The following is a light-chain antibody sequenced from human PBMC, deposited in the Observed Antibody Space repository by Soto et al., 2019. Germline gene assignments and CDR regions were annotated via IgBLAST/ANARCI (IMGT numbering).Light chain of an antibody. CDR3: QQSYSIPFT. Sequence: DIQMTQSPSSLSASVGDRVTITCRASQSSSTYLNWYQQKPGKAPKLLIYAASTLHTGVPSRFSGSGSETDFTLTITSLQPEDFATYYCQQSYSIPFTFGPGTRVDI. CDR2: AAS. J-gene: IGKJ3*01. V-gene: IGKV1-39*01. CDR1: QSSSTY.